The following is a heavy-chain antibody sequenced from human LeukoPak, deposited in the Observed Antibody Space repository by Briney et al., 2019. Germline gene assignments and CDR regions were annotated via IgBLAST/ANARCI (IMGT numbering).Heavy chain of an antibody. Sequence: PSETLSLTCAVYGGSFSGYYWSWIRQPPGKGLEWIGEINHSGSTNYNPSLKSRVTISVDTSKNQFSLKLSSATAADTAVYYCARDYDFWRGHYYYYMDVWGKGTTVTVSS. J-gene: IGHJ6*03. CDR2: INHSGST. CDR3: ARDYDFWRGHYYYYMDV. D-gene: IGHD3-3*01. V-gene: IGHV4-34*01. CDR1: GGSFSGYY.